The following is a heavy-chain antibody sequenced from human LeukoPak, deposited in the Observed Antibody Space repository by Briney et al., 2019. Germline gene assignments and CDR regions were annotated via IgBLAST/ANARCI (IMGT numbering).Heavy chain of an antibody. D-gene: IGHD3-9*01. J-gene: IGHJ2*01. V-gene: IGHV4-59*08. Sequence: SETLSLTCTVSGGSISSYYWSWIRQPPGKGLEWIGYIYNRGSTNYNPSLKSRVTISVDTSKNQFSLKLRSVAAADTAVYFCARQYYDILTGYYPNWYFDLWGRGTPVTVSS. CDR1: GGSISSYY. CDR3: ARQYYDILTGYYPNWYFDL. CDR2: IYNRGST.